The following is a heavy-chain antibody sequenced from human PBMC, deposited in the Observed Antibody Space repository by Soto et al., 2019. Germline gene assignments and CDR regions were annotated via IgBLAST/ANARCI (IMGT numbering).Heavy chain of an antibody. Sequence: QLQLQESGPGLVKPSETLSLTCTVSGGSISSSPYYWAWIRQPPGKGLQWIGNIYFNGKTFYNPSLRSLVTISIAPPKSQFSLWLSSVTASDTAVYYFVRHGPLTNNWNQLNCWGQGTLVTVSS. CDR3: VRHGPLTNNWNQLNC. CDR1: GGSISSSPYY. CDR2: IYFNGKT. D-gene: IGHD1-1*01. J-gene: IGHJ4*02. V-gene: IGHV4-39*01.